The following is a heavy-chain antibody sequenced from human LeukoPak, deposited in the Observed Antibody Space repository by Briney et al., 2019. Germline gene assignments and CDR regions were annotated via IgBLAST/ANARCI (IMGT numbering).Heavy chain of an antibody. D-gene: IGHD2-15*01. V-gene: IGHV3-33*06. CDR3: AKFVGYCSGGSCYGEPFDY. CDR2: IWYDGSNK. CDR1: GFTFSSYG. J-gene: IGHJ4*02. Sequence: AGSLRLSCAASGFTFSSYGMHWVRQAPGKGLEWVAVIWYDGSNKYYADSVKGRFTISRDNSKNTLYLQMNSLRAEDTAVYYCAKFVGYCSGGSCYGEPFDYWGQGTLVTVSS.